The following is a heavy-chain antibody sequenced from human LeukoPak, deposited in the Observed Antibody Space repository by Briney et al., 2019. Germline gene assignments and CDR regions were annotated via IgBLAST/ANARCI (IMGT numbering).Heavy chain of an antibody. D-gene: IGHD3-10*01. CDR2: ITWNSGSI. Sequence: GGSLRLSCATSGFTFEDYAMHWVRQAPGKGLEWVSGITWNSGSIGYADSVKGRFTISRDNGEKSLYLDMNSLRPEDTALYHRAKDIGYSSGWGQGTLVTVSS. V-gene: IGHV3-9*01. CDR1: GFTFEDYA. J-gene: IGHJ4*02. CDR3: AKDIGYSSG.